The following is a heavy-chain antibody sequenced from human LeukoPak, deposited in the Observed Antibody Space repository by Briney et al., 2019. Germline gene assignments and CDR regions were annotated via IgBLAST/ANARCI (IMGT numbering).Heavy chain of an antibody. Sequence: GGSLRLSCTVSGFTFSSYWMSWVRQAPGKGLEWVANIKQDGSEKYYVDSVKGRFTISRDNAKNSLFLQMDSLRAEDTAVYYCARDRSGPPDFWSGSDYWGQGTLVTVSS. D-gene: IGHD3-3*01. CDR2: IKQDGSEK. CDR3: ARDRSGPPDFWSGSDY. J-gene: IGHJ4*02. CDR1: GFTFSSYW. V-gene: IGHV3-7*01.